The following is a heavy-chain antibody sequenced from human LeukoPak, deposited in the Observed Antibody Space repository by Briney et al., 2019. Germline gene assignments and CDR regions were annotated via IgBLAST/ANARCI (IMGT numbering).Heavy chain of an antibody. Sequence: GGSLRLSCAASGFTFSSYGMHWVRQAPGKGLEWVAFIRYDGGNKYYADSVKGRFTISRDNPKNMLYLQMNSLRAEDTAMYYCAKDTRATVTTGNWFDPWGQGTLVTVSS. J-gene: IGHJ5*02. V-gene: IGHV3-30*02. CDR3: AKDTRATVTTGNWFDP. CDR2: IRYDGGNK. D-gene: IGHD4-17*01. CDR1: GFTFSSYG.